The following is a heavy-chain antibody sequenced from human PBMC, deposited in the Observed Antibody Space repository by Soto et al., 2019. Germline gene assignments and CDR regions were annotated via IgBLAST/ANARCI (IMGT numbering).Heavy chain of an antibody. CDR1: GFIFTTYW. Sequence: PGGSLRLSCAASGFIFTTYWMNWVRQAPGRGLEWVANIKQDGSEKYYVDSVKGRFTISRDNAKNSLYLQMNGLRAEDTAVYYCARGYSLGYSGQGTLVTVSS. CDR3: ARGYSLGY. V-gene: IGHV3-7*01. J-gene: IGHJ4*02. CDR2: IKQDGSEK. D-gene: IGHD2-15*01.